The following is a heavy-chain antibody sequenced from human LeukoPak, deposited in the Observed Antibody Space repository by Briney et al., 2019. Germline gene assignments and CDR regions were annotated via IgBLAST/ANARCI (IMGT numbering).Heavy chain of an antibody. V-gene: IGHV5-51*01. CDR2: IYPGDSDT. J-gene: IGHJ3*02. CDR1: GYSFTSYW. Sequence: GQPLNISCPGSGYSFTSYWIGWARQMTVQGREWSGIIYPGDSDTRYSPSFQGQVTISADKSISTAYLQWSSLKASDTAMYYCASRTLWFGEGGDVFDIWGQGTMVTVSS. D-gene: IGHD3-10*01. CDR3: ASRTLWFGEGGDVFDI.